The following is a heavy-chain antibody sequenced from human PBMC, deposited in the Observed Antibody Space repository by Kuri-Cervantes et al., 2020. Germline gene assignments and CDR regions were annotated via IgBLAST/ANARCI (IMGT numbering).Heavy chain of an antibody. CDR1: GFTFGSYA. V-gene: IGHV3-23*01. D-gene: IGHD1-1*01. CDR3: AKVQLGIIVVFDY. Sequence: GESLKISCAAPGFTFGSYAMSWVRQAPGKGLQWVSAISGSGGSTYYADSVKGRFTISRDNSKNTLYLQMNSLRAEDTAVYYCAKVQLGIIVVFDYWGQGTLVTVSS. J-gene: IGHJ4*02. CDR2: ISGSGGST.